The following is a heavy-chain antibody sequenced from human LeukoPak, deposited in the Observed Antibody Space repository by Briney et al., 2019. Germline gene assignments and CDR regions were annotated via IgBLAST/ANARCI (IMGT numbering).Heavy chain of an antibody. CDR3: ARDEMATIGRALDY. CDR1: VGSFSGYY. V-gene: IGHV4-34*01. J-gene: IGHJ4*02. Sequence: KPSETLSLTCAVYVGSFSGYYCSWIRQPPGKGQEWIGEINHSGSTNYNPSLKSRVTISVDTSKNQFSLKLSSVTAADTAVYYCARDEMATIGRALDYWGQGTLVTVSS. CDR2: INHSGST. D-gene: IGHD5-24*01.